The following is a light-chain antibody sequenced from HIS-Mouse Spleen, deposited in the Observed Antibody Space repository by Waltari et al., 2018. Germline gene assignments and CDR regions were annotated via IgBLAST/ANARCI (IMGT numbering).Light chain of an antibody. Sequence: EIVLTQSPATLSLSPGERATLSCRASQSVSSYLAWYQQKPGQAPRHLIYDASNRATGSPARLGGSGSGTDLTLTISSLGPEDFAVYYCQQRGNWPGITFGPGTKVDI. CDR2: DAS. J-gene: IGKJ3*01. V-gene: IGKV3-11*01. CDR1: QSVSSY. CDR3: QQRGNWPGIT.